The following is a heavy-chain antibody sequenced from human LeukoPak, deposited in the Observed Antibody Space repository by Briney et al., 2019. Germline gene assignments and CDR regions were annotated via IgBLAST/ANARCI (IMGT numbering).Heavy chain of an antibody. D-gene: IGHD3-3*01. CDR3: ARRHFWSGYCDP. Sequence: TSSETLSLTCTVSGGSISSSSYYWGWIRQPPGKGLEWIGSIYYSGSTNYNPSLKSRVAISVDTSKNQFSLKLSSVTAADTAVYYCARRHFWSGYCDPWGQGTLVTVSS. V-gene: IGHV4-39*01. CDR2: IYYSGST. J-gene: IGHJ5*02. CDR1: GGSISSSSYY.